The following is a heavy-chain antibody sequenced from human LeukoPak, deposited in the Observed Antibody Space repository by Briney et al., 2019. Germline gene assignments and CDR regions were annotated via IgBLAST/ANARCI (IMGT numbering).Heavy chain of an antibody. J-gene: IGHJ4*02. CDR2: ITGSGGST. CDR3: ANGGSIAVATPLDY. D-gene: IGHD6-19*01. CDR1: GFTFSSYA. Sequence: SGGSLRLSCAASGFTFSSYAMSWVRQAPGKGLEWVSGITGSGGSTCYADSVKGRFTISRDNSKNTLYLQMNSLRAEDTAVYYCANGGSIAVATPLDYWGQGTLVTVSS. V-gene: IGHV3-23*01.